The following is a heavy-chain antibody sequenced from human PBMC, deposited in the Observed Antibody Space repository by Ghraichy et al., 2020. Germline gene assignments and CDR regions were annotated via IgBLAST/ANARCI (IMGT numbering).Heavy chain of an antibody. CDR2: ISYDGSNK. D-gene: IGHD2-2*01. V-gene: IGHV3-30*18. Sequence: GSLRLSCAASGFTFSNYGMHWVRQAPGKGLEWVAIISYDGSNKFYADSVKGRFTISRDNSKNTLYLQMNSLRAEDTAVYYCAKDPRYCSSTSCPNSYYYSGMDVWGQGTTITVSS. CDR3: AKDPRYCSSTSCPNSYYYSGMDV. J-gene: IGHJ6*02. CDR1: GFTFSNYG.